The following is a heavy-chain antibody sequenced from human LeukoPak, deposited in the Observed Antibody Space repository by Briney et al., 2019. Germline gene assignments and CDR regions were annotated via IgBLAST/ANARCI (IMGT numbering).Heavy chain of an antibody. J-gene: IGHJ4*02. V-gene: IGHV3-66*01. D-gene: IGHD6-19*01. CDR3: ARWRSSGWPDY. CDR2: IYSGGST. CDR1: GFTVSSNY. Sequence: GGSLRLSCAASGFTVSSNYMSWVRQAPGKGLEWVSVIYSGGSTYYADSVKGRFTISRDNAKNSLYLQMNSLRAEDTAVYYCARWRSSGWPDYWGQGTLVTVSS.